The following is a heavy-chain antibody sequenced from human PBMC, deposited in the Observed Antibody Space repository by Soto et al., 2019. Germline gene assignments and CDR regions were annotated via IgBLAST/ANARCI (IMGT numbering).Heavy chain of an antibody. CDR2: IIPIFGTA. J-gene: IGHJ4*02. CDR3: ARGGYSGYVPYYFDY. CDR1: GGTFSSYA. D-gene: IGHD5-12*01. V-gene: IGHV1-69*13. Sequence: ASVKASCKASGGTFSSYAISWVRQAPGQGLEWMGGIIPIFGTANYAQKFQGRVTITADESTSTAYMELSSLRSEDTAVYYCARGGYSGYVPYYFDYWGQGTLVTVSS.